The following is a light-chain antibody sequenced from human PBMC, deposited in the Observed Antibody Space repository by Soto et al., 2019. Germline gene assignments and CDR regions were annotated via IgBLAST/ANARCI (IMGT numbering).Light chain of an antibody. CDR2: GAS. CDR3: QQYGGSPRT. Sequence: EIVLTQSPGTLSLSPGERATLSCRASQSINNNYLAWYQQKRGQAPRLLIYGASSRATGIPDRFGGSGSGTDFSLTISRLETEDFAVYYCQQYGGSPRTFGQGTKVEIK. V-gene: IGKV3-20*01. CDR1: QSINNNY. J-gene: IGKJ1*01.